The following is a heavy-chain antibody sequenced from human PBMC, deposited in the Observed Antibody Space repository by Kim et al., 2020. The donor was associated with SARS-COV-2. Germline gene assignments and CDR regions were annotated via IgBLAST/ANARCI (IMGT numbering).Heavy chain of an antibody. V-gene: IGHV3-30-3*01. J-gene: IGHJ3*02. D-gene: IGHD6-6*01. CDR1: GFTFSSYA. CDR3: VLPRSSSSEYDAFDI. CDR2: ISYDGSNK. Sequence: GGSLRLSCAASGFTFSSYAMHWVRQAPGKGLEWVAVISYDGSNKYYADSVKGRFTISRDNSKNTLYLQMNSLRAEDTAVYYCVLPRSSSSEYDAFDIWGQGTMVTVSS.